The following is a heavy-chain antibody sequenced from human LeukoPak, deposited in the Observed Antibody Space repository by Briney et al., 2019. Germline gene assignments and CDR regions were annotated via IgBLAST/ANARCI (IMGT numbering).Heavy chain of an antibody. CDR3: ARQAPRRFLEWLSGVY. V-gene: IGHV4-39*01. D-gene: IGHD3-3*01. J-gene: IGHJ4*02. CDR1: GGSISSSSYY. Sequence: PSETLSLTCTVSGGSISSSSYYWGWIRQPPGKGLEWIGSIYYSGSTYYNPSLKSRDTISVDTSKNQFSLKLSSVTAADTAVYYCARQAPRRFLEWLSGVYWGQGTLVTVSS. CDR2: IYYSGST.